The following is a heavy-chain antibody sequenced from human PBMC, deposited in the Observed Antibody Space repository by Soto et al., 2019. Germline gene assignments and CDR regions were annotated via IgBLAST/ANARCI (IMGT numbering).Heavy chain of an antibody. D-gene: IGHD2-21*02. CDR2: IIPLFGTA. CDR1: GGIFSSNT. J-gene: IGHJ4*02. Sequence: QVYLVQSGAEVKKPGSSVKISCKASGGIFSSNTINWVRQAAGQGLEWMAGIIPLFGTANYAEKFQGRVTITADKSTKTEYMELTSLRSEDTGVYYCASKAACGGDCYAFDSWGQGTVVTVSS. CDR3: ASKAACGGDCYAFDS. V-gene: IGHV1-69*06.